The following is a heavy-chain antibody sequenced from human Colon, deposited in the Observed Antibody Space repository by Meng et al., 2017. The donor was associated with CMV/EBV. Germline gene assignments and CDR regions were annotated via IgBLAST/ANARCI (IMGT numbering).Heavy chain of an antibody. V-gene: IGHV1-2*02. CDR3: VGLSHGAGPLGYFDL. CDR1: GDTFIGNY. J-gene: IGHJ4*02. Sequence: ASVKVSCKTSGDTFIGNYMHWVRQAPGQGLEWMGWINPRSGGTNYAPKFRGRVTMTSDSSINTIYMELNRLKSDDTAMFYCVGLSHGAGPLGYFDLWGQGSLVTVSS. D-gene: IGHD2/OR15-2a*01. CDR2: INPRSGGT.